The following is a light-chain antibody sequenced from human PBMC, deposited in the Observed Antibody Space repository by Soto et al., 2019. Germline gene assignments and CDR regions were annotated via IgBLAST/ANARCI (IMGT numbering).Light chain of an antibody. J-gene: IGKJ1*01. CDR3: QQYGSSPPT. CDR2: GAS. CDR1: RSVSNNY. Sequence: EIVLTQSPGTLSLSPGERATLSCRASRSVSNNYVAWYQRKPGQAPRLLIYGASSRATDIPRRFSGSGSGTDFTLTITRLEPEDFAVYYSQQYGSSPPTFGQGTKLESK. V-gene: IGKV3-20*01.